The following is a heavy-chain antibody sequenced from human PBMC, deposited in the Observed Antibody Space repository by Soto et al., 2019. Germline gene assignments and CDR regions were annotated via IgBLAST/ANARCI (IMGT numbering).Heavy chain of an antibody. D-gene: IGHD1-7*01. V-gene: IGHV3-30*14. CDR2: ISYDGSNV. CDR1: GFAFRSYA. Sequence: QVQLVESGGGVVQPGRSLRLSCEASGFAFRSYAVHWVRQAPGKGLDWVALISYDGSNVYYADSVKGRFTISRDNSKNTLYLQRNSLRAEDTAVYYCASRRGFGTYYFAYGGQGTLVTVSS. J-gene: IGHJ4*02. CDR3: ASRRGFGTYYFAY.